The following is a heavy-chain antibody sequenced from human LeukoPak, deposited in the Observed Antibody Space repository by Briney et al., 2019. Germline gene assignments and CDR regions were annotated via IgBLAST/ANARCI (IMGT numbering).Heavy chain of an antibody. J-gene: IGHJ4*02. CDR3: AKGRRPRSIVAAGY. CDR1: GFTFSSYG. CDR2: ISYDGSNK. V-gene: IGHV3-30*18. D-gene: IGHD5-12*01. Sequence: PGRSLRLSCAASGFTFSSYGMHWVRQAPGKGLEWVAVISYDGSNKYYADSVKGRFTISRDNSKNTLYLQMNSLRAEDTAVYYCAKGRRPRSIVAAGYWGQGTLVTVSS.